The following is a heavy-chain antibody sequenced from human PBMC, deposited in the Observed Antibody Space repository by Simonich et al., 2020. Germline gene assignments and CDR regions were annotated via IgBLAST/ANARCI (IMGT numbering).Heavy chain of an antibody. Sequence: QVQLVQSGAEVKKPGASVKVSCKASGYTFTGYYMHWVRQAPGQGLEGLGQIKPNSGGTNYAQKLQGRVTMTRDTSISTAYMELSRLRSDDTAVYYCARGTYGFAGTTRPNTENWFDPWGQGTLVTVSS. J-gene: IGHJ5*02. CDR1: GYTFTGYY. CDR3: ARGTYGFAGTTRPNTENWFDP. V-gene: IGHV1-2*06. D-gene: IGHD1-7*01. CDR2: IKPNSGGT.